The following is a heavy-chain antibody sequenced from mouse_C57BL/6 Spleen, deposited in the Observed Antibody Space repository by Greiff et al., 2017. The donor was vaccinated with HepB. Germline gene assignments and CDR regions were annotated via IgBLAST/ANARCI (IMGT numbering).Heavy chain of an antibody. CDR2: IRNKANGYTT. J-gene: IGHJ4*01. CDR3: ARSYYYVDYYYAMDY. V-gene: IGHV7-3*01. CDR1: GFTFTDYY. Sequence: EVHLVESGGGLVQPGGSLSLSCAASGFTFTDYYMSWVRQPPGKALEWLGFIRNKANGYTTEYSASVKGRFTISRDNSQSILYLQMNALRAEDSATYYCARSYYYVDYYYAMDYWGQGTTVTVSS. D-gene: IGHD1-1*01.